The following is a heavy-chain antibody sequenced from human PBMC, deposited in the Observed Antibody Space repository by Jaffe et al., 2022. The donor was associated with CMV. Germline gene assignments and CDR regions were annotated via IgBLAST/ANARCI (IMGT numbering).Heavy chain of an antibody. CDR3: ARSYSSSWLFDY. D-gene: IGHD6-13*01. Sequence: QVQLVESGGGVVQPGRSLRLSCAASGFTFSSYGMHWVRQAPGKGLEWVAVIWYDGSNKYYADSVKGRFTISRDNSKNTLYLQMNSLRAEDTAVYYCARSYSSSWLFDYWGQGTLVTVSS. CDR1: GFTFSSYG. CDR2: IWYDGSNK. J-gene: IGHJ4*02. V-gene: IGHV3-33*08.